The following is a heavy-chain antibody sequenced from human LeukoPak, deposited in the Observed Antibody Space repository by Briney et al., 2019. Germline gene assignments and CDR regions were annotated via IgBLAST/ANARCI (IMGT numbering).Heavy chain of an antibody. V-gene: IGHV4-34*01. CDR1: GGSFSGYY. CDR3: ARSMVTTDRNFDH. J-gene: IGHJ4*01. CDR2: VSHSGAT. D-gene: IGHD2-21*02. Sequence: PSETLSLTCAVYGGSFSGYYWSWIRQPPGRGPEWIGTVSHSGATQYNPSLTSRVTISLDTSKNQFSLSLNSVTAADTAVFYCARSMVTTDRNFDHWGQGTLVTVSS.